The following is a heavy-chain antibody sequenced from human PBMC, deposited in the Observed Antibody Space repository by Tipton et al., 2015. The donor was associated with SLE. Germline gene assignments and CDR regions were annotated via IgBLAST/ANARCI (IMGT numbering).Heavy chain of an antibody. CDR2: IYYSGST. D-gene: IGHD3-3*01. CDR3: ARGSSYYDFWSGDYTEYFQH. J-gene: IGHJ1*01. V-gene: IGHV4-59*01. Sequence: LSLTCTVSGGSISSYYWSWIRQPPDKGLEWIGYIYYSGSTNYNPSLKSRVTISVDTSKNQFSLKLSSVTAADTAVYYCARGSSYYDFWSGDYTEYFQHWGQGSLVTVSS. CDR1: GGSISSYY.